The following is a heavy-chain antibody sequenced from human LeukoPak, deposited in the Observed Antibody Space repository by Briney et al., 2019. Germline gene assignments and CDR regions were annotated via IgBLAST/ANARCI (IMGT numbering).Heavy chain of an antibody. J-gene: IGHJ6*03. V-gene: IGHV4-4*07. D-gene: IGHD5-24*01. CDR1: GGSISSYY. Sequence: PSETLSLTCTVSGGSISSYYWSWLRQPAGKGLEWIGRIYTSGSTNYNPSLKSRVTMSVDTSKTQFSLKLSSVTAADTAVYYCARTRRDGYNDYYYYYMDVWGKGTAVTVSS. CDR2: IYTSGST. CDR3: ARTRRDGYNDYYYYYMDV.